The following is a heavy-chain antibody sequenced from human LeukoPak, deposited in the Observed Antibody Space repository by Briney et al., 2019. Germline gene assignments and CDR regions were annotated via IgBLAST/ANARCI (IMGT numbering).Heavy chain of an antibody. CDR2: IIPILGIA. J-gene: IGHJ4*02. CDR3: ASSEMVVVTAIRYYFDY. Sequence: SVKVSCKASGYTFTSYAISWVRQAPGQGLEWMGRIIPILGIANYAQKFQGRVTITADKSTSTAYMELSSLRSEDTAVYYCASSEMVVVTAIRYYFDYWGQGTLVTVSS. V-gene: IGHV1-69*04. CDR1: GYTFTSYA. D-gene: IGHD2-21*02.